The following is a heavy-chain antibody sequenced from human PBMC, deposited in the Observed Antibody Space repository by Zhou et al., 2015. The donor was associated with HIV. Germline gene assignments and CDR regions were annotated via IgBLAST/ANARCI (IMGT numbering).Heavy chain of an antibody. CDR2: INPKSGGT. V-gene: IGHV1-2*02. J-gene: IGHJ4*02. D-gene: IGHD4/OR15-4a*01. CDR3: VRDGFLLDSGAY. Sequence: QVQLVQSGAEVKKPGASVKVSCKASAYTFIDYYIHWVRQAPGQGLEWMGWINPKSGGTVYAQKFRGRVRMSRDTSISTGYMELSSLTSDDTAIYFCVRDGFLLDSGAYWGQGTLVTVSS. CDR1: AYTFIDYY.